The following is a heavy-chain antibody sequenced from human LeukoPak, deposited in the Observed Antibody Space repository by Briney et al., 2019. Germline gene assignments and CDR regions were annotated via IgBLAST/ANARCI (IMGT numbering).Heavy chain of an antibody. J-gene: IGHJ4*02. CDR2: ISAYNGNT. CDR1: GYTFTSYG. Sequence: ASVKVSCKVSGYTFTSYGISWVRQAPGQGLEWMGWISAYNGNTNYAQKLQGRVTMTTDTSTSTAYMELRSLRSDDTAVYYCARWAPLDYGDYGPHFDYWGQGTLVTVSS. D-gene: IGHD4-17*01. V-gene: IGHV1-18*04. CDR3: ARWAPLDYGDYGPHFDY.